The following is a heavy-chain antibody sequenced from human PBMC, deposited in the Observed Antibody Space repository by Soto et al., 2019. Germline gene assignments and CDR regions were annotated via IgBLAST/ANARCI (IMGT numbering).Heavy chain of an antibody. CDR1: GGPISNSNYH. D-gene: IGHD2-15*01. Sequence: SETLSLSCSVSGGPISNSNYHWGWIRQPPGKGLEWIGNIFYTGTTYYSPSLKSRLTITIDTSKNHFSLKLTSVTAADTAVYYCAKIRVVGILKFYFDIWGQGTQVTVSS. CDR3: AKIRVVGILKFYFDI. J-gene: IGHJ4*02. V-gene: IGHV4-39*01. CDR2: IFYTGTT.